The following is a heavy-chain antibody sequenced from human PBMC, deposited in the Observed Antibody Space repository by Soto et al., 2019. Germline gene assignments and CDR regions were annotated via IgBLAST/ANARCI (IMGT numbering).Heavy chain of an antibody. CDR1: GFTFSSYG. J-gene: IGHJ4*02. D-gene: IGHD6-13*01. Sequence: GGSLRLSCAASGFTFSSYGMHWVRQAPGKGLEWVAVIWYDGSNKYYADSVKGRFTISRDNSKNTLYLQMNSLRAEDTAVYYCARDFGSRWYGEVDYWGQGTLVTVSS. CDR2: IWYDGSNK. V-gene: IGHV3-33*08. CDR3: ARDFGSRWYGEVDY.